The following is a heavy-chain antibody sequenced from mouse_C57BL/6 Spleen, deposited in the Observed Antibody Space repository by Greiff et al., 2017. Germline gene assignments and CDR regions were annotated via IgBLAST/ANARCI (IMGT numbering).Heavy chain of an antibody. Sequence: EVNLVESGGDLVKPGGSLKLSCAASGFTFSSYGMSWVRQTPDKRLEWVATISSGGSYTYYPDSVKGRFTISRDNAKNTLYLQMSSLKSEDTAMYYCARMGHYYGSSYVWYFDVWGTGTTVTVSS. CDR2: ISSGGSYT. J-gene: IGHJ1*03. CDR3: ARMGHYYGSSYVWYFDV. D-gene: IGHD1-1*01. V-gene: IGHV5-6*02. CDR1: GFTFSSYG.